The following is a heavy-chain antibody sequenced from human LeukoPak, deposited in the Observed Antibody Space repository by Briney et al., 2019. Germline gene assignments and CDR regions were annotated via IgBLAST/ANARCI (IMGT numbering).Heavy chain of an antibody. Sequence: GGSLRLSCAASGFTFSSYSMNWVRQAPGKGLEWVANIKQDGSEKYYVDSVKGRFTISRDNAKNSLYLQMNSLRAEDTAVYYCARDKGPYGYSYGLDYWGQGTLVTVSS. CDR3: ARDKGPYGYSYGLDY. V-gene: IGHV3-7*01. D-gene: IGHD5-18*01. J-gene: IGHJ4*02. CDR1: GFTFSSYS. CDR2: IKQDGSEK.